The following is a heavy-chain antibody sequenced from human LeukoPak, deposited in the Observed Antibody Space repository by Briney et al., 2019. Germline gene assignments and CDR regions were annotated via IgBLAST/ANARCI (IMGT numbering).Heavy chain of an antibody. V-gene: IGHV4-39*01. CDR3: ARLEDSGXXRXDY. D-gene: IGHD2-15*01. J-gene: IGHJ4*02. CDR2: MYYSGST. CDR1: GASISSRSYY. Sequence: KPSETLSLTCTVSGASISSRSYYWGWIRQSPGKGLEWIGNMYYSGSTHYSPSLNSRVTISRQTSKNQVSLKLSSVTAADSAVNYCARLEDSGXXRXDYXGQXXXVXXSS.